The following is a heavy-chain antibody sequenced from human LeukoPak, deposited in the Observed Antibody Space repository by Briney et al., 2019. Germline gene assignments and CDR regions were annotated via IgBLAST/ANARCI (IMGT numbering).Heavy chain of an antibody. CDR1: GGSISSSSYY. Sequence: SETLSLTCTVSGGSISSSSYYWGWIRQPPGKGLEWIGSIYYSGSTYYNPSLESRVTISVDTSKNQFSLQLSSVTAADTAVYYCARQGVRLYYFDYWGQGTLVNVSS. D-gene: IGHD2-21*01. CDR3: ARQGVRLYYFDY. V-gene: IGHV4-39*01. CDR2: IYYSGST. J-gene: IGHJ4*02.